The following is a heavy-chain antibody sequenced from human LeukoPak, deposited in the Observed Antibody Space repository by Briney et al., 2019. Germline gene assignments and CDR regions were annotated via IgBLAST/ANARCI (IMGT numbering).Heavy chain of an antibody. CDR2: IYHSGST. V-gene: IGHV4-30-2*01. CDR3: ARDKRYYGMDV. D-gene: IGHD6-25*01. Sequence: SETLSLTCAVSGGSIGSGGYSWSWIRQPPGKGLEWIGYIYHSGSTYYNPSLKSRVTISVDRSKNQFSLKLSSVTAADTAVYYCARDKRYYGMDVWGQGTTVTVSS. CDR1: GGSIGSGGYS. J-gene: IGHJ6*02.